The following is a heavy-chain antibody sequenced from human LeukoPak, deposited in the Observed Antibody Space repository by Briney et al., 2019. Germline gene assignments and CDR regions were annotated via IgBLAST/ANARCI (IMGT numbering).Heavy chain of an antibody. CDR1: GFIYNRSW. CDR3: ATNSPDSSGLYVGPFER. CDR2: ISGSSGYL. D-gene: IGHD6-19*01. Sequence: PGGSLRLSCAASGFIYNRSWMNWVRQAPGKGLEWVSSISGSSGYLYYADSVKGRFTISRDNAKNSLYLQMNSLRDEDTAVYYCATNSPDSSGLYVGPFERWGQGTLVTVSS. V-gene: IGHV3-21*01. J-gene: IGHJ4*02.